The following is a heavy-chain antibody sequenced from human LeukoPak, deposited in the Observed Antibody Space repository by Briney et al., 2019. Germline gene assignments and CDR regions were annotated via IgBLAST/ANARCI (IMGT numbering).Heavy chain of an antibody. V-gene: IGHV3-23*01. Sequence: GGSLRLSCAVSGFTFSSYAMSWVRQAPGKGLEWVSTISGSGGSTYYADSVKGRFTISRDNSKNTLFLQMNSLRAEDTAVYYCAKAYYYDSSGRAFGIWGQGTMVTVSS. CDR1: GFTFSSYA. J-gene: IGHJ3*02. CDR2: ISGSGGST. CDR3: AKAYYYDSSGRAFGI. D-gene: IGHD3-22*01.